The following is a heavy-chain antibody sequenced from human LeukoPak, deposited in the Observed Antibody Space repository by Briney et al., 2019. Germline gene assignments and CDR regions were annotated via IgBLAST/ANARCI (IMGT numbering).Heavy chain of an antibody. CDR1: GFAISDYS. J-gene: IGHJ4*02. V-gene: IGHV3-48*01. Sequence: GGSLRLSCAASGFAISDYSMNWVRQVPGKGLKWVSYISSSSNKVYYADSVKGRFTISRDNAKNSLFLQMNSLRADDTAVYYCARNFYCGGDCAISYFDYWGQGTLVTVSS. CDR3: ARNFYCGGDCAISYFDY. CDR2: ISSSSNKV. D-gene: IGHD2-21*02.